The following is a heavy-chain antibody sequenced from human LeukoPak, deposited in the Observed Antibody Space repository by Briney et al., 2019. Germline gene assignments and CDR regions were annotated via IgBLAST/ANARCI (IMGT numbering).Heavy chain of an antibody. D-gene: IGHD6-13*01. CDR2: ISYDGSNK. CDR1: GFTFSSYA. V-gene: IGHV3-30-3*01. J-gene: IGHJ4*02. Sequence: GRSLRLSCAASGFTFSSYAMHWVRQAPGKGLEWVAVISYDGSNKYYADSVKGRFTISRDNSKNTLYLQMNSLRAEDTAVYYCARDFAGAAAGFKHLDYWGRGTLVTVSS. CDR3: ARDFAGAAAGFKHLDY.